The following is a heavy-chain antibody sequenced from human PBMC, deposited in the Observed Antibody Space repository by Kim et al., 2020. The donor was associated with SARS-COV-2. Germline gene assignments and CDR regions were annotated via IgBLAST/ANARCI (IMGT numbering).Heavy chain of an antibody. CDR2: INPNSGGT. V-gene: IGHV1-2*06. Sequence: ASVKVSCKASGYTFTGYYMHWVRQAPGQGLEWMGRINPNSGGTNYAQKFQGRVTMTRDTSISTGYMELSRLRSDDTAVYYCATDSYYDCWSGYDYWGQGTLVTVSS. D-gene: IGHD3-3*01. J-gene: IGHJ4*02. CDR3: ATDSYYDCWSGYDY. CDR1: GYTFTGYY.